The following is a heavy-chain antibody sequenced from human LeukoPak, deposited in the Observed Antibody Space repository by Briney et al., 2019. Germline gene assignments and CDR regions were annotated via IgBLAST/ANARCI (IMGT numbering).Heavy chain of an antibody. CDR3: AREGDTVWFDP. D-gene: IGHD4-17*01. V-gene: IGHV1-8*01. J-gene: IGHJ5*02. CDR1: GYTFTSYD. Sequence: ASVKVSCKVSGYTFTSYDINWVRQATGQGLEWMGWMNPNSGNTGYAQKFQGRVTMTRNTSISTAYMELSRLRSDDTAVYYCAREGDTVWFDPWGQGTLVTVSS. CDR2: MNPNSGNT.